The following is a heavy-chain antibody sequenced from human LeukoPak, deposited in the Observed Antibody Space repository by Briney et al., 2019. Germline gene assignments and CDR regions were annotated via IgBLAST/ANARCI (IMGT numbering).Heavy chain of an antibody. J-gene: IGHJ6*02. Sequence: GASVKVSCEASGGSFCGYGFSWVRQAPGQGLEWMEGIIPIFGTPNYAQKFQGRVTITADESTRTVYMELSNLRSEDTAVFFCAKTHSDQPESFYYYGLDVWGQGTTVTVSS. D-gene: IGHD2-2*01. CDR1: GGSFCGYG. V-gene: IGHV1-69*13. CDR3: AKTHSDQPESFYYYGLDV. CDR2: IIPIFGTP.